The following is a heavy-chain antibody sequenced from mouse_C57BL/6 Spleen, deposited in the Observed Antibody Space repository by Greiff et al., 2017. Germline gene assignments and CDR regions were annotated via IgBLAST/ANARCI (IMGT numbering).Heavy chain of an antibody. J-gene: IGHJ1*03. D-gene: IGHD1-1*01. Sequence: EVKLQESGEGLVKPGGSLKLSCAASGFTFSSYAMSWVRQTPEKRLEWVAYISSGGDYIYYADTVKGRFTISRDNARNTLYLQMSSLKSEDTAMYYCTRDDPHYYGSSYGYFDVWGTGTTVTVSS. CDR1: GFTFSSYA. CDR2: ISSGGDYI. V-gene: IGHV5-9-1*02. CDR3: TRDDPHYYGSSYGYFDV.